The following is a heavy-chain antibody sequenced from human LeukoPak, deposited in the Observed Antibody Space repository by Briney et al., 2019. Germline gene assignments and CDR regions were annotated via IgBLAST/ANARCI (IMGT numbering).Heavy chain of an antibody. CDR1: GFTFSSYA. CDR2: ISGSGGST. D-gene: IGHD3-10*01. V-gene: IGHV3-23*01. J-gene: IGHJ4*02. CDR3: AKDPSRPLWFGEPHDY. Sequence: GGSLRLSCAASGFTFSSYAMSWVRQAPGKGLEWVSAISGSGGSTYYADSVKGRFTISRDNSKNTLYLQMNSLRAEDTAVYYCAKDPSRPLWFGEPHDYWGQETLVTVSS.